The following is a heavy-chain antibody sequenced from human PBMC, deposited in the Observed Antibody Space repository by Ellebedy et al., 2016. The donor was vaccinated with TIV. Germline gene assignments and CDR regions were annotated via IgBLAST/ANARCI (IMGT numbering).Heavy chain of an antibody. CDR1: GGAFSSYA. J-gene: IGHJ4*02. CDR3: ARDLRGSLKGGY. Sequence: AASVKVSCKAAGGAFSSYAINWVRQAPGQGLEWMGWISIYNGNTKYSQKFQGRVNMTTDTSTTTVYMELRSLRSDDTAVYYCARDLRGSLKGGYWGQGTLVTVSS. V-gene: IGHV1-18*01. D-gene: IGHD2-8*01. CDR2: ISIYNGNT.